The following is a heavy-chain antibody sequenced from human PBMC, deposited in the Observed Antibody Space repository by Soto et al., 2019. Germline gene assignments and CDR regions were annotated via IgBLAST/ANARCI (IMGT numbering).Heavy chain of an antibody. CDR3: TTGEPIRGRVWYFDY. CDR2: IKSKTEGGTT. Sequence: EVQLVESGGGLVKPGGSLRLSCAASGFTFSNAWMSWVRQAPGKGLEWVGRIKSKTEGGTTDYAAPVKGRFTISRDDSKNTLYLQMNSLKTEDTAVYYCTTGEPIRGRVWYFDYWCQGTLVTVSS. V-gene: IGHV3-15*01. D-gene: IGHD3-3*02. J-gene: IGHJ4*02. CDR1: GFTFSNAW.